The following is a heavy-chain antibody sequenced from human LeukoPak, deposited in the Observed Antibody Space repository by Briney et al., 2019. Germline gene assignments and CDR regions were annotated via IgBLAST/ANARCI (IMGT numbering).Heavy chain of an antibody. CDR2: ISFDGTIK. J-gene: IGHJ4*02. CDR3: ARDLYSSGRFPPYCFDS. Sequence: GGSLRLSCAASGFTFSSYGIHWVRQAPGKGLEWVAVISFDGTIKYYADSVKGRFTSSRDNSKNTLYLQMNSLRAEDTAVYYCARDLYSSGRFPPYCFDSWGQGTLVTVSS. D-gene: IGHD6-19*01. CDR1: GFTFSSYG. V-gene: IGHV3-30*03.